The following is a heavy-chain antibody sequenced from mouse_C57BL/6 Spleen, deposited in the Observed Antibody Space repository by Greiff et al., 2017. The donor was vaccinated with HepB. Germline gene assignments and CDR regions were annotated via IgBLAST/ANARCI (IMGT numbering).Heavy chain of an antibody. CDR3: ARGTTVLAYFDY. CDR2: IYPSDSET. V-gene: IGHV1-61*01. Sequence: QVQLQQPGAELVRPGSSVKLSCKASGYTFTSYWMDWVKQRPGQGLEWIGNIYPSDSETHYNQKFKDKATLTVDKSSSTAYMQLSSLTSEDSAVYYCARGTTVLAYFDYWGQGTTLTVSS. D-gene: IGHD1-1*01. CDR1: GYTFTSYW. J-gene: IGHJ2*01.